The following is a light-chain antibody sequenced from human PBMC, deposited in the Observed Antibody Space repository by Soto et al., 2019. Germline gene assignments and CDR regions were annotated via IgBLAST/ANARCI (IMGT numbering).Light chain of an antibody. CDR1: NSNIGAGYD. J-gene: IGLJ1*01. CDR2: GDN. Sequence: QSVLTQPPSVSGAPGQKITISCTGSNSNIGAGYDVHWYRQFPGAAPKLLISGDNNRPSGVPDRFSGSKSGTSASLAITGLQAEDEADYYCQSYDSSLSRVFGTGTKLTVL. V-gene: IGLV1-40*01. CDR3: QSYDSSLSRV.